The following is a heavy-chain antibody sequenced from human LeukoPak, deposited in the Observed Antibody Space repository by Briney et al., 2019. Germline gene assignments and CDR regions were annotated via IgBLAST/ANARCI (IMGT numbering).Heavy chain of an antibody. V-gene: IGHV3-30*18. CDR2: ISYDGSNK. CDR3: AKDTNYDILDY. D-gene: IGHD3-9*01. J-gene: IGHJ4*02. CDR1: GFTFSSYG. Sequence: GGSLRLSCAASGFTFSSYGMHWVRQAPGKGLEWVAVISYDGSNKYYADSVKGRFPISRDNSKNTLYLQMNSLRAEDTAVYYCAKDTNYDILDYWGQGTLVTVSS.